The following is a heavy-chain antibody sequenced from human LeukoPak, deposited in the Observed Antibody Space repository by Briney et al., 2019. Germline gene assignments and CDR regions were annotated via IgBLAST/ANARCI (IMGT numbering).Heavy chain of an antibody. D-gene: IGHD6-13*01. J-gene: IGHJ1*01. CDR1: GYTFAGYY. V-gene: IGHV1-2*02. CDR3: ARVQLGSSSWYDLTEYFQH. Sequence: VASVKVSCTAAGYTFAGYYIHWLRQAPGHGLEWMGWINPNSGGTNYAQKFQGRVTMTRDTSISTAYMELSRLRSDDTAVYYCARVQLGSSSWYDLTEYFQHWGQGTLVTVSS. CDR2: INPNSGGT.